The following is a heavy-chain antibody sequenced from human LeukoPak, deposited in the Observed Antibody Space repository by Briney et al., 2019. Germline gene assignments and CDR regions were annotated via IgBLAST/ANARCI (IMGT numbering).Heavy chain of an antibody. D-gene: IGHD5-24*01. J-gene: IGHJ3*02. CDR3: ARDFRDGYNKLRAFDI. Sequence: SCKASGYTFTGYYMHWVRQAPGKGLEWVAVISYDGSNKYYADSVKGRFTISRDNSKNTLYLQMGSLRAEDLAVYYCARDFRDGYNKLRAFDIWGQGTMVTVSS. V-gene: IGHV3-30*14. CDR1: GYTFTGYY. CDR2: ISYDGSNK.